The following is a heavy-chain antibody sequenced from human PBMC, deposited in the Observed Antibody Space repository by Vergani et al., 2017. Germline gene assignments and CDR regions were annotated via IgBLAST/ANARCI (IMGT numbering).Heavy chain of an antibody. J-gene: IGHJ5*02. CDR3: AGTRRYYDFWSGYYWCDP. CDR1: GYTFTGYY. Sequence: QVQLVQSGAEVKKPGASVKVSCKASGYTFTGYYMHWVRQAPGQGLEWMGWINPNSGGTNYAQKFQGRVTMTRDTSISTAYMELSRLRSDDTAVYYCAGTRRYYDFWSGYYWCDPWGQGTLVTVSS. CDR2: INPNSGGT. D-gene: IGHD3-3*01. V-gene: IGHV1-2*02.